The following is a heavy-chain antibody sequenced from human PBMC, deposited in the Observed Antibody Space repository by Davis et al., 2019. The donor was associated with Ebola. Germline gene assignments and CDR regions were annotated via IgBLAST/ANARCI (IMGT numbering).Heavy chain of an antibody. CDR3: ARGWYSSSWPTGYYYYGMDV. Sequence: AASVKVSCKASGGTFSSYAISWVRQAPGQALEWMGGIIPIFGTANYAQKFQGRVTITADKSTSTAYMELSSLRSEDTAVYYCARGWYSSSWPTGYYYYGMDVWGQGTTVTVSS. J-gene: IGHJ6*02. CDR2: IIPIFGTA. D-gene: IGHD6-13*01. CDR1: GGTFSSYA. V-gene: IGHV1-69*06.